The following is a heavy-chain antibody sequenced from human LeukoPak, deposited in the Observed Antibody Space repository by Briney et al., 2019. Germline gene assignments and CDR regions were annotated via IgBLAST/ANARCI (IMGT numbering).Heavy chain of an antibody. V-gene: IGHV4-34*01. CDR2: INHSGST. Sequence: SETLSLTCAVYGGSFSGYYWSWIRQPPGKGLEWIGEINHSGSTNYNPSLKSRVTISVDTSKNQFSLKLSSVTAADTAVYYCARTYYDSWSGYYRRPYFDYWGQGTLVTVSS. J-gene: IGHJ4*02. CDR1: GGSFSGYY. D-gene: IGHD3-3*01. CDR3: ARTYYDSWSGYYRRPYFDY.